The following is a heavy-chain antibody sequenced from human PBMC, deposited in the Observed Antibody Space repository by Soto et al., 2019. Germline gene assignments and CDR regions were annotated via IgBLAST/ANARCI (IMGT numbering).Heavy chain of an antibody. J-gene: IGHJ6*04. CDR3: ARGWFGPDV. V-gene: IGHV3-74*01. D-gene: IGHD3-10*01. CDR1: GFTISGRS. CDR2: IDNAGTDS. Sequence: EVQLVESGGGLVQPGGSLRLSCAASGFTISGRSMHWVRQAPGKGLVWVSGIDNAGTDSTYADSVKGRFTSSRDNAKNMLYLQMHSLRVEDTAVYYCARGWFGPDVWGKGTTVTVSS.